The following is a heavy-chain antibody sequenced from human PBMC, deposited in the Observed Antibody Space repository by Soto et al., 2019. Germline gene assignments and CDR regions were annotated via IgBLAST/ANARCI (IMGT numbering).Heavy chain of an antibody. CDR1: GGPSSSYY. CDR3: ARNNVRGVSNSSNCMDP. CDR2: IFYTGNT. J-gene: IGHJ5*02. Sequence: SETLSLTCNVSGGPSSSYYCSWIRQSPGKGLEWIGQIFYTGNTNYNPSLKSRVTMSVDIPKKQFSLKLRSVTTADTAIYFCARNNVRGVSNSSNCMDPWGQGTLVTVSS. D-gene: IGHD3-10*01. V-gene: IGHV4-59*01.